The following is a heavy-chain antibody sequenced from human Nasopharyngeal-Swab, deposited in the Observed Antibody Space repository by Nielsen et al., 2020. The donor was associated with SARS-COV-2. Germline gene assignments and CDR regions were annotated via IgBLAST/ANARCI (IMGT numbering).Heavy chain of an antibody. CDR3: ASPDPDY. Sequence: WGCPKLSLAASWFTFSSYSMNWVRQAPGKGLEWVSSISSSSSYIYYADSVKGRFTISRDNAKNSPYLQMNSLRAEDTAVYYCASPDPDYWGQGTLVTVSS. V-gene: IGHV3-21*01. D-gene: IGHD1-14*01. CDR2: ISSSSSYI. CDR1: WFTFSSYS. J-gene: IGHJ4*02.